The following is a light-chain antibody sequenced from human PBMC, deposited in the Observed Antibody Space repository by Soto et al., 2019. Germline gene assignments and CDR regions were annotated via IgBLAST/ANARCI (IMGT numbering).Light chain of an antibody. V-gene: IGLV2-8*01. CDR1: SSDVGDYNY. CDR2: EVS. Sequence: QSALNQPPSASGSPGQSVTISCTGTSSDVGDYNYVSWYQQHPGKAPKLMIYEVSKRPSGVPDRFSGSKSGNTASLTVSGLQAEDEADYYCSSYAGSNNWVFGGGTQLTVL. J-gene: IGLJ3*02. CDR3: SSYAGSNNWV.